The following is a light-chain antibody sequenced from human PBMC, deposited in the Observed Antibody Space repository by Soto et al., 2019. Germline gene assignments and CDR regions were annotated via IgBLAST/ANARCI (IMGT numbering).Light chain of an antibody. CDR1: QSVSDIY. V-gene: IGKV3-20*01. J-gene: IGKJ1*01. Sequence: EIVLTQSPGTLSLSPGERATLSCRASQSVSDIYLAWYQQKPGQAPRLLIYGASRRATGIPEKLCGSWAGTEFTLTISRLEVEYFAVYYCQFCPTVWTFGQGTKVEI. CDR2: GAS. CDR3: QFCPTVWT.